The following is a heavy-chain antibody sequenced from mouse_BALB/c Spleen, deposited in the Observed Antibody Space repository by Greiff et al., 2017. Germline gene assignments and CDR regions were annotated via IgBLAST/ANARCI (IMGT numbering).Heavy chain of an antibody. CDR3: ARYAYYGNYSYAMDY. D-gene: IGHD2-10*01. Sequence: EVNVVESGGGLVQPGGSRKLSCAASGFTFSDYGMAWVRQAPGKGPEWVAFISNLAYSIYYADTVTGRFTISRENAKNTLYLEMSSLRSEDTAMYYCARYAYYGNYSYAMDYWGQGTSVTVSS. J-gene: IGHJ4*01. V-gene: IGHV5-15*02. CDR1: GFTFSDYG. CDR2: ISNLAYSI.